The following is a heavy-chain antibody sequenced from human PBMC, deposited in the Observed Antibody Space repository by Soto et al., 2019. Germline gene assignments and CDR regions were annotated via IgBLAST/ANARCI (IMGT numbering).Heavy chain of an antibody. J-gene: IGHJ3*02. CDR2: IFYFGST. CDR3: ARAAYYDSSGYYYSGAFDI. D-gene: IGHD3-22*01. Sequence: PSETLSLTCTVSGGSISSYYWSWIRQTPGKGLEWIGYIFYFGSTNYNPSLKSRVTLSIDTSKNQLSLKLSSVTAADTAVYYCARAAYYDSSGYYYSGAFDIWGQGTMVTVSS. V-gene: IGHV4-59*08. CDR1: GGSISSYY.